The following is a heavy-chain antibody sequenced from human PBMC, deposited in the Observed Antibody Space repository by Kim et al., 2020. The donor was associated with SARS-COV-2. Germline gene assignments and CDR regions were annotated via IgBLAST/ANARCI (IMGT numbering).Heavy chain of an antibody. J-gene: IGHJ3*02. CDR2: IIPIFGTA. Sequence: SVKVSCKASGGTFSSYAISWVRQAPGQGLEWMGGIIPIFGTANYAQKFQGRVTITADESTSTAYMELSSLRSEDTAVYYCARADYYDSSGYYRHLMGAFDIWGQGTMVTVSS. CDR3: ARADYYDSSGYYRHLMGAFDI. V-gene: IGHV1-69*13. D-gene: IGHD3-22*01. CDR1: GGTFSSYA.